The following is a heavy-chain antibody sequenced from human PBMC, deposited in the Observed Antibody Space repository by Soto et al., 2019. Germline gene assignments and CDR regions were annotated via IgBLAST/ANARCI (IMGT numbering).Heavy chain of an antibody. CDR2: INPNSGGT. V-gene: IGHV1-2*04. CDR1: GYTFTGYY. J-gene: IGHJ5*02. D-gene: IGHD3-22*01. CDR3: AMSIYYSDTTGYSS. Sequence: AAVKVSCKASGYTFTGYYMHWVRQAPGQGLEWMGWINPNSGGTNYAQKFQGWVTMTRDTSISTAYMELSRLRSDDTAVYYCAMSIYYSDTTGYSSWGQGTGVTVSS.